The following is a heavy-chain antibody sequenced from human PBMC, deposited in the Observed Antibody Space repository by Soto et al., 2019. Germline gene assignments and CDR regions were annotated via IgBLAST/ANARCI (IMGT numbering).Heavy chain of an antibody. D-gene: IGHD6-19*01. CDR1: GGSISSYY. J-gene: IGHJ3*02. Sequence: SETLSLTCTVSGGSISSYYWSWIRQPPGKGLEWIGYIYYSGSTNYNPSLKSRVTISVDTSKNQFSLKLSSVTAADTAVYYCATAYLIAVAGETDAFDIWGQGTMVTVSS. CDR3: ATAYLIAVAGETDAFDI. CDR2: IYYSGST. V-gene: IGHV4-59*01.